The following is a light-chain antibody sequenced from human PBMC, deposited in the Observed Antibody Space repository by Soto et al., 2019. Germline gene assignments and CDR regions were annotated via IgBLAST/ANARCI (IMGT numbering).Light chain of an antibody. Sequence: QSVLTQPASVSGSPGQSITISCTGTSSDVGGYNYVSWYQQHPGEAPKLMIYEVSNRPSGVSNRFSGSKSGNTASLTISGLQAEDEADYYCSSYTSSSFYVFGTGTKVTV. CDR1: SSDVGGYNY. CDR3: SSYTSSSFYV. CDR2: EVS. V-gene: IGLV2-14*01. J-gene: IGLJ1*01.